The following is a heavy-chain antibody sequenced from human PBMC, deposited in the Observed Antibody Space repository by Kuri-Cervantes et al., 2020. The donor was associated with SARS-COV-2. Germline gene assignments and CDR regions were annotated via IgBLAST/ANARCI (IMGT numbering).Heavy chain of an antibody. CDR2: ISSSSSYI. J-gene: IGHJ3*02. CDR3: ARDWAGTEGFDAFDI. Sequence: GESLKISCAAPGFTFSSYSMNWVRQAPGKGLEWVSSISSSSSYIYYADSVKGRFTISRDNAKNSLYLQMNSLRAEDTAVYYCARDWAGTEGFDAFDIWGQGTMVTVSS. CDR1: GFTFSSYS. V-gene: IGHV3-21*01. D-gene: IGHD3/OR15-3a*01.